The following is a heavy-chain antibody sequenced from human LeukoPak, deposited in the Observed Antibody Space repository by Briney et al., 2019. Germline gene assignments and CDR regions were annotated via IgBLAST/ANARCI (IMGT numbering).Heavy chain of an antibody. Sequence: GGSLRLSCAASGFTFNNYAMGWVRQAPGKGLEWVSAIGANGGPKYYTDSVKGRFTISRDNSKNRLYLQMNSLRADDTAVYYCAKAISPRLDYYYGMDVWGQGTTVTVSS. CDR1: GFTFNNYA. J-gene: IGHJ6*02. CDR2: IGANGGPK. D-gene: IGHD3-3*01. V-gene: IGHV3-23*01. CDR3: AKAISPRLDYYYGMDV.